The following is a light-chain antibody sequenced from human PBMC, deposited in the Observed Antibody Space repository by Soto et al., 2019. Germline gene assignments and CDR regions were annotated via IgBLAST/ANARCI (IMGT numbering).Light chain of an antibody. CDR2: EVS. CDR3: SSYAGSNNYV. CDR1: ISDVGGYNY. V-gene: IGLV2-8*01. J-gene: IGLJ1*01. Sequence: HCALTQPPSSSGSPGQSVTISCTGTISDVGGYNYVSWYQQHPGKAPKLMIYEVSKRPSGVPDRFSGSKSDNTASLTVSGLQAEDEADYYCSSYAGSNNYVFRTGTKVNVL.